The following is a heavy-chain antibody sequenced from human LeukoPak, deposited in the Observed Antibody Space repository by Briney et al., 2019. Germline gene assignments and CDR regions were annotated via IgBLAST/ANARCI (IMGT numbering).Heavy chain of an antibody. J-gene: IGHJ5*02. Sequence: PSETLSLTCTVSGGSISSSSYYWGWIRQPPGKGLEWIGSIYYSGSTYYNPSLKSRVTISVDTSKNQFSLKLSSVTAADTAVYYCARVSVGITMVRGVSPWGQGTLVTVSS. CDR2: IYYSGST. V-gene: IGHV4-39*07. CDR3: ARVSVGITMVRGVSP. D-gene: IGHD3-10*01. CDR1: GGSISSSSYY.